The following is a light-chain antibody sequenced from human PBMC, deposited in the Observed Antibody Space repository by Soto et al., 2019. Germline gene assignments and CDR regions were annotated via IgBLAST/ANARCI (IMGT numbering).Light chain of an antibody. V-gene: IGLV2-14*01. CDR3: NSYTNSSAVV. CDR1: SSDVGVYNY. CDR2: EVT. J-gene: IGLJ2*01. Sequence: QSALIQSASVSGSPGQSITISCTGTSSDVGVYNYLSWYQQRPGKAPKLLVYEVTNRPSGVSDRFSGSKSGNTASLTISGLQAEDEADYYCNSYTNSSAVVFGGGTK.